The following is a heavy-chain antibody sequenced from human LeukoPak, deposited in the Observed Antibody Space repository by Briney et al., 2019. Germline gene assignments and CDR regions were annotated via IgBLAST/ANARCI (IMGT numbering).Heavy chain of an antibody. V-gene: IGHV4-61*01. D-gene: IGHD3-3*01. CDR2: IYYSGST. CDR3: ASNFWSGNDNWFDP. CDR1: GGSINSDYYY. J-gene: IGHJ5*02. Sequence: PSETLSLTCTVSGGSINSDYYYWSWIRQPPGKGLEWIGYIYYSGSTNYNPSLKSRVTISVDTSKNQFSLKLSSVTAADTAVYYCASNFWSGNDNWFDPWGQGTLVTVSS.